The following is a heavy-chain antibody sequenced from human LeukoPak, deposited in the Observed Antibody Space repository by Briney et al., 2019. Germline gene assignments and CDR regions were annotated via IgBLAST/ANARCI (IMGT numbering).Heavy chain of an antibody. CDR1: GYTFTSYA. D-gene: IGHD2-2*02. Sequence: ASVKVSCTASGYTFTSYAMNWVRQAPGRGLEWMGWINTNTGNPTYAQGFTGRFVFSLDTSVSTAYLQISSLKAEDTAVYYCAREGFYCSSTSCYTRYYYGMDVRGQGTTVTVSS. J-gene: IGHJ6*02. CDR2: INTNTGNP. CDR3: AREGFYCSSTSCYTRYYYGMDV. V-gene: IGHV7-4-1*02.